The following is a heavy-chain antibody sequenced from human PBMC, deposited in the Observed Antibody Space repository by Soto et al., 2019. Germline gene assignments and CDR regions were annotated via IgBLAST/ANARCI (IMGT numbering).Heavy chain of an antibody. CDR1: GGNFSSYA. CDR3: ARAEEDEVVVTEAGYYCGMDV. CDR2: IIRYFGTA. J-gene: IGHJ6*02. Sequence: QVQQVQSGAEVKKPGSSVNVSCTASGGNFSSYAISWVRQAPGQGLEWMGGIIRYFGTANYAQKFQGRGTITADECTSTAYMELSSLRSEDTAVYYCARAEEDEVVVTEAGYYCGMDVWGQGTTVTVSS. V-gene: IGHV1-69*01. D-gene: IGHD2-21*02.